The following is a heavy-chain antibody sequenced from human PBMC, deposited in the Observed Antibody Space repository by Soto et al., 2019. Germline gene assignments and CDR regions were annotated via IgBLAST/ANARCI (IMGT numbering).Heavy chain of an antibody. CDR1: GFTFSSHG. CDR3: ARDQSPYYDFWSGSVGYYYYYGMDV. J-gene: IGHJ6*02. Sequence: PGVSLRLSCAASGFTFSSHGMHWVRQAPGKGLEWVAVIWYDGSNKYYADSVKGRFTISRDSSKNTLYLQMTSLRAEDTAVYYCARDQSPYYDFWSGSVGYYYYYGMDVWGQGTTVTVSS. CDR2: IWYDGSNK. V-gene: IGHV3-33*01. D-gene: IGHD3-3*01.